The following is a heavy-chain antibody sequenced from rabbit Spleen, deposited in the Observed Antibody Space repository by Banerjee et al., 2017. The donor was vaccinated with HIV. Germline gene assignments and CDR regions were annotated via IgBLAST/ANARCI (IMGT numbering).Heavy chain of an antibody. Sequence: QSLEESGGDLVQPEGSLTLTCKASGFSFSSGYDMCWVRQAPGKGLEWIACIYVGSSGSTYYASWAKGRFTISKTSSTTVTLQMTSLTAADTATYFCARTYGSGNGYEYFNLWGPGTLVTVS. D-gene: IGHD1-1*01. CDR1: GFSFSSGYD. CDR2: IYVGSSGST. V-gene: IGHV1S40*01. CDR3: ARTYGSGNGYEYFNL. J-gene: IGHJ4*01.